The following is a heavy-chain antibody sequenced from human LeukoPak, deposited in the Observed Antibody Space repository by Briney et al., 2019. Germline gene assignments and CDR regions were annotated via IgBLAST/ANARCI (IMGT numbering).Heavy chain of an antibody. CDR2: ISSSSSYI. CDR3: VKNSPPRYSGSPPAY. D-gene: IGHD1-26*01. Sequence: GGSLRLSCAASGFTFSSYSMNWVRQAPGKGLEWVSSISSSSSYIYYAVSVKGRFTISRDNAKNSLYLQMNSLRADDTAVYYCVKNSPPRYSGSPPAYWGQGTLVTVSS. J-gene: IGHJ4*02. V-gene: IGHV3-21*04. CDR1: GFTFSSYS.